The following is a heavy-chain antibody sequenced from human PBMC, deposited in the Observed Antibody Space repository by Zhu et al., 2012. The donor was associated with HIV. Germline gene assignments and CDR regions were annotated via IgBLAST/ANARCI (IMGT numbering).Heavy chain of an antibody. CDR3: ARSVKGQLVFDS. CDR1: GGSMSSHY. Sequence: QVQLQESGPQLVKPSETLSLTCTVSGGSMSSHYWNWVRQPPGKGLQWIGYMYSGGSTKYNFSLKSRVAISLDMSKNQFSLNLSSVTTADTAVYYCARSVKGQLVFDSWGQGALVTVSS. V-gene: IGHV4-59*11. D-gene: IGHD1-1*01. J-gene: IGHJ4*02. CDR2: MYSGGST.